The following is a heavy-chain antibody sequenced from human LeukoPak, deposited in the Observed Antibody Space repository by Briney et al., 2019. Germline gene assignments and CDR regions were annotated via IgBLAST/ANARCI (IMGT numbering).Heavy chain of an antibody. CDR3: ARVGTIFGVAKGNDY. J-gene: IGHJ4*02. Sequence: ASVKVSCKAFGYTFTSYDINWVRQATGQGLEWMGWMNPNSGNTGYAQKFQGRVTMTRNTSISTAYMELSSLRSEDTAVYYCARVGTIFGVAKGNDYWGQGTLVTVSS. CDR2: MNPNSGNT. D-gene: IGHD3-3*01. CDR1: GYTFTSYD. V-gene: IGHV1-8*01.